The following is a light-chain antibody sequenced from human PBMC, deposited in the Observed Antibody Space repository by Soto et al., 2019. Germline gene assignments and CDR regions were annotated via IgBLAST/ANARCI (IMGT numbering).Light chain of an antibody. J-gene: IGKJ1*01. Sequence: EIVMTQSPATLSVSPGERATLSCRASQSVSNNLAWYQKKPGQAPRLLIYGASTTATGIPARFSGSGSGTDFTPTISSLQSEDFAFYYCQQYNNWWTFGQGTRVDIK. CDR2: GAS. CDR3: QQYNNWWT. V-gene: IGKV3-15*01. CDR1: QSVSNN.